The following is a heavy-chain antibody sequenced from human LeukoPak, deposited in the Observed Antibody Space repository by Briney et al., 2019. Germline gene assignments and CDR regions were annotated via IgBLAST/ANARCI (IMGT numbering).Heavy chain of an antibody. Sequence: SETLSLTCTVSGGSISSYYWSWIRQPPGKGLEWIRYIHYSGSTNYNPSLKSRVTISVDTSKNQFSLKLSSVTAADTAVYYCARHLSGYYYGMDVWGQGTTVTVSS. V-gene: IGHV4-59*08. J-gene: IGHJ6*02. CDR1: GGSISSYY. CDR2: IHYSGST. CDR3: ARHLSGYYYGMDV. D-gene: IGHD3-10*01.